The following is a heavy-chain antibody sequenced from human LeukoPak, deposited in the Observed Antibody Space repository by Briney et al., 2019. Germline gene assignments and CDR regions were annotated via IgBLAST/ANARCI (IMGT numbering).Heavy chain of an antibody. D-gene: IGHD3-3*01. CDR3: ARGGLYYDFWSGYLGVDY. Sequence: GGSLRLSCAASGFTFSSYWMHWVRQAPGKGLVWVSRINTDGGSTSYADSVKGRFTISRDNAKNTLYLQMNSLRAEDTAVYYCARGGLYYDFWSGYLGVDYWGQGTLVTVSS. J-gene: IGHJ4*02. V-gene: IGHV3-74*01. CDR2: INTDGGST. CDR1: GFTFSSYW.